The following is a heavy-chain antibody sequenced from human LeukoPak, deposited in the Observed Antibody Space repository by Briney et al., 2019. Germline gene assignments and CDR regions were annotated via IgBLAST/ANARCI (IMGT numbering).Heavy chain of an antibody. CDR2: ISAYNGNT. Sequence: ASVNVSCKASGYTLTSYGISWVRQAPGQGLEWMGWISAYNGNTNYAQKLQGRVTMTTDTSTSTAYMELRSLRSDDTAVYYCARFQGAAGTLFTFDYWGQGTLVTVSS. V-gene: IGHV1-18*01. D-gene: IGHD6-13*01. J-gene: IGHJ4*02. CDR1: GYTLTSYG. CDR3: ARFQGAAGTLFTFDY.